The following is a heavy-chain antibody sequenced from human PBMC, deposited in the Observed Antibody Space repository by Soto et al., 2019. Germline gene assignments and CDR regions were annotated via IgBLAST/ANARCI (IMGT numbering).Heavy chain of an antibody. J-gene: IGHJ5*02. V-gene: IGHV1-69*13. D-gene: IGHD6-13*01. CDR2: IIPIFGTA. Sequence: GASVKVSCKASGGTFSSHAISWVRQAPGQGLEWMGGIIPIFGTANYAQKFQGRVTITADESTSTAYMELSSLRSEDTAVYYCARDLHSSSWYSWFDPWGQGTLVTVSS. CDR3: ARDLHSSSWYSWFDP. CDR1: GGTFSSHA.